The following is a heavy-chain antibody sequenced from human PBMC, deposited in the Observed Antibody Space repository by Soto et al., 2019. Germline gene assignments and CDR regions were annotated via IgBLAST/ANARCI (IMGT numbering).Heavy chain of an antibody. V-gene: IGHV3-30*18. CDR2: ISYDGSNK. CDR3: AKGEHYDFWSGYYH. CDR1: GFTFSSYG. Sequence: QVQLVESGGGVVQPGRSLRLSCAASGFTFSSYGMHWVRQAPGKGLEWVAVISYDGSNKYYADSVKGRFTISRDNSKNTLYLQMNSLRAEDTAVYYCAKGEHYDFWSGYYHLGQGTLVTVSS. D-gene: IGHD3-3*01. J-gene: IGHJ5*02.